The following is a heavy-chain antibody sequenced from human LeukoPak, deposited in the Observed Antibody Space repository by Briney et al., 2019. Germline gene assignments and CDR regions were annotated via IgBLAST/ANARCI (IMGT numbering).Heavy chain of an antibody. CDR3: ARIRDGYNDAYDI. J-gene: IGHJ3*02. Sequence: ASVKVSCKASGYTFTGYYMHWVRQAPGQGLEWMGWMNPNSGNTGYAQKFQGRVTITRNTSISTAYMELSSLRSEDTAIYYCARIRDGYNDAYDIWGQGTVVTVPS. D-gene: IGHD5-24*01. CDR1: GYTFTGYY. V-gene: IGHV1-8*03. CDR2: MNPNSGNT.